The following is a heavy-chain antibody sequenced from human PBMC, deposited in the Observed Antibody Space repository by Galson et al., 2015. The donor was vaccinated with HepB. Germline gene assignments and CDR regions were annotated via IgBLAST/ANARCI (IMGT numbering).Heavy chain of an antibody. CDR2: INAGNGNT. J-gene: IGHJ6*02. V-gene: IGHV1-3*01. Sequence: SVKVSCKASGYTFTSYAMHWVRQAPGQGLEWMGWINAGNGNTKYSQKFQGRVTITRDTSASTAYMELSSLRSEDTAVYYCARDRQEQQPTPYYYYYGMDVWGQGTTVTVSS. CDR3: ARDRQEQQPTPYYYYYGMDV. CDR1: GYTFTSYA. D-gene: IGHD6-13*01.